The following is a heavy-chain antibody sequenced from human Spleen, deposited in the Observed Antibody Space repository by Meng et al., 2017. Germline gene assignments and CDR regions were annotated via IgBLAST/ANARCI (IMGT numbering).Heavy chain of an antibody. D-gene: IGHD3-22*01. CDR1: GFTFSSYW. CDR2: IRQDGSER. J-gene: IGHJ5*02. V-gene: IGHV3-7*01. CDR3: ARDRPWYYYDSSGYYSNWFDP. Sequence: GGSLRLSCAASGFTFSSYWMSWVRQAPGKGLEWVANIRQDGSERYYVDSVKGRFTISRDNAKNSLYLQMNSLRAEDTAVYYCARDRPWYYYDSSGYYSNWFDPWGQGTPVTVSS.